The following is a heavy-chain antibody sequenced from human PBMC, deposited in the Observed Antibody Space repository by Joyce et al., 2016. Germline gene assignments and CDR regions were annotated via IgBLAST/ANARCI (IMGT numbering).Heavy chain of an antibody. CDR1: AGSINSGNYC. Sequence: QVQLQESGPGLVKPSQTLSLTCTVSAGSINSGNYCWSWIRQHPGKGLEGIGYIGNSGSNYNNAALKGRIRFSVDTSKNQFSLKVNSVTAVDTAVYYCARALWFAGSYNWFDPWGQGTLVTVSS. D-gene: IGHD3-10*01. J-gene: IGHJ5*02. CDR2: IGNSGSN. V-gene: IGHV4-30-4*01. CDR3: ARALWFAGSYNWFDP.